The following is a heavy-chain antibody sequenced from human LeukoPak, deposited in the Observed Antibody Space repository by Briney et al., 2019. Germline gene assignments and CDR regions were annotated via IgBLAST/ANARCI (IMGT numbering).Heavy chain of an antibody. V-gene: IGHV4-39*01. J-gene: IGHJ6*03. CDR3: ARGRGFSSYYYYYMDV. Sequence: SETLSLTCTVSGGSISSSSYYWGWIRQPPGKGLEWIGSIYYSGSTYYNPSLKSRVTISVDTSKNQFSLKLSSVTAADTAVYYCARGRGFSSYYYYYMDVWGKGTTVTVSS. CDR1: GGSISSSSYY. CDR2: IYYSGST. D-gene: IGHD6-6*01.